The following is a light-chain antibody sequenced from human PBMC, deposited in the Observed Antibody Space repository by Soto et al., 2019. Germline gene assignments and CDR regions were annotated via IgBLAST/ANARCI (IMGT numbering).Light chain of an antibody. CDR1: TGAVTSRNY. V-gene: IGLV7-43*01. CDR2: ATT. CDR3: WSYAGSRGLV. Sequence: QTVVTQEPSLTVSPGGAVTLTCASNTGAVTSRNYANWFQQKPGQAPKTLVYATTNKHSWTPARFSGSLLGGRAALTLSPVQPEDEADYYCWSYAGSRGLVFGGGTKLTVL. J-gene: IGLJ3*02.